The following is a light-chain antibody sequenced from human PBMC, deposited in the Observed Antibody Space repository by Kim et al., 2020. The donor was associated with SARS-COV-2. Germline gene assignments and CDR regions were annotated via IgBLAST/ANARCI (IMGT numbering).Light chain of an antibody. CDR2: WAS. V-gene: IGKV4-1*01. CDR1: QSVLYSSNNKNY. CDR3: QQYYSTALT. Sequence: ATSNCKSSQSVLYSSNNKNYLAWYQQKPGQPPKLLIYWASTRESGVPDRFSGSGSGTDFTLTISSLQAEDVAVYYCQQYYSTALTFGGGTKVDIK. J-gene: IGKJ4*01.